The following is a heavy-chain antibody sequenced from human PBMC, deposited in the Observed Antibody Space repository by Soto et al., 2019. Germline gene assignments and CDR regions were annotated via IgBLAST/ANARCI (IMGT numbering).Heavy chain of an antibody. J-gene: IGHJ1*01. CDR3: STLVVPGDPLTY. CDR1: RFAFSRYW. Sequence: GGSLRLSCTASRFAFSRYWMHWVRQAPGKGLVWVSRIKTDGSITQYADSVKCRFTISRDNAKNTLYLQMSSLTVEDTAVYYCSTLVVPGDPLTYWGLGTLVTVSS. V-gene: IGHV3-74*01. D-gene: IGHD2-2*01. CDR2: IKTDGSIT.